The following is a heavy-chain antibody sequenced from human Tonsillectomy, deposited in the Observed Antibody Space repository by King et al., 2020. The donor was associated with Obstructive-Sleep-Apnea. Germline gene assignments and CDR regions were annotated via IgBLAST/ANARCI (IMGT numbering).Heavy chain of an antibody. CDR3: AKGRGYNYPNWYFDF. V-gene: IGHV3-23*04. J-gene: IGHJ2*01. CDR1: GFTFSRYA. CDR2: ISGSGGNT. D-gene: IGHD5-18*01. Sequence: VQLVESGGGLVQPGGSLRLSCAASGFTFSRYAMSWVRQAPGKGLEWVSTISGSGGNTYYADSVKGRFTISSDNSKNTLYLQMNSLRAEDTAVYYCAKGRGYNYPNWYFDFWGRGTLVTVSS.